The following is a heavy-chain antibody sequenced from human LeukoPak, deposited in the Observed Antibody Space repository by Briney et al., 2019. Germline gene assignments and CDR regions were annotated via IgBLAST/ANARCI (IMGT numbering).Heavy chain of an antibody. D-gene: IGHD3-10*01. CDR1: GFTFSSYW. Sequence: GGSLRLSCAASGFTFSSYWMGWVRQAPGKGLEWVANIKQDGSEKYYVDSVKGRFTISRDNAKNSLYLQMTSLRAEDTAVYCCARCGRVLWFGELSRLFDIWGQGTMVTVSS. V-gene: IGHV3-7*03. CDR2: IKQDGSEK. CDR3: ARCGRVLWFGELSRLFDI. J-gene: IGHJ3*02.